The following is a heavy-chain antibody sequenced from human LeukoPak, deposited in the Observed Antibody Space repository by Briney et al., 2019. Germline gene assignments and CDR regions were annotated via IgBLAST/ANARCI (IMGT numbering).Heavy chain of an antibody. CDR3: ARQGSMTRGGYWLDP. CDR1: GASINTSNFY. V-gene: IGHV4-39*01. J-gene: IGHJ5*02. CDR2: IHYTGWA. Sequence: SETLSLTCTVSGASINTSNFYWAWIRQHPGKGLESIGNIHYTGWAYSSASLNSRVTISVDTSKNQFSLKLTSVTVADTAVYFCARQGSMTRGGYWLDPWGQGTLVIVSS. D-gene: IGHD3-10*01.